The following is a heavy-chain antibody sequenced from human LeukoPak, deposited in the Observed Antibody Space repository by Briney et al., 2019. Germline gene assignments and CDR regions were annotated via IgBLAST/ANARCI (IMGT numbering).Heavy chain of an antibody. CDR1: GFTFSSYG. CDR2: ISYDGNNK. D-gene: IGHD5-12*01. Sequence: ETGGSLRLSCAASGFTFSSYGMHWVRQAPGKGLEWVAVISYDGNNKYYADSVKGRFTISRDNSKTMLHLQMNSLRADDTAVYYCAKERDSGYTRTCDYWGQGTLVTVSS. J-gene: IGHJ4*02. V-gene: IGHV3-30*18. CDR3: AKERDSGYTRTCDY.